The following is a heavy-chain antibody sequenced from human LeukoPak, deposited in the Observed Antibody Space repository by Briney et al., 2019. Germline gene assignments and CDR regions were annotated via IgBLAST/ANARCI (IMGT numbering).Heavy chain of an antibody. CDR3: AREERGSSWFIDY. J-gene: IGHJ4*02. V-gene: IGHV4-31*03. CDR2: IYYSGST. CDR1: GVSISSGGYY. D-gene: IGHD6-13*01. Sequence: SQTLSLTCTVSGVSISSGGYYWSWLRQQPGKGLEWIGYIYYSGSTYYNPSLKSRITISVDTSKNQFSLKLSSVTAADTAVYYCAREERGSSWFIDYWGQGALVTVSS.